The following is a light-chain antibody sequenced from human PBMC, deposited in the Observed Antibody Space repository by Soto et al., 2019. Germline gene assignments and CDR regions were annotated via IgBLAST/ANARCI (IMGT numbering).Light chain of an antibody. Sequence: DIQMTQSPSSLSASVGDRVTITCQASQDISNYLNWYQQKPGKAPKLLIYDASNLETGVPSRFSGSGSGTDFTFTISSLPPEDIATYYCQQYDNPPPFTFGPGTKVDIK. CDR3: QQYDNPPPFT. CDR1: QDISNY. V-gene: IGKV1-33*01. CDR2: DAS. J-gene: IGKJ3*01.